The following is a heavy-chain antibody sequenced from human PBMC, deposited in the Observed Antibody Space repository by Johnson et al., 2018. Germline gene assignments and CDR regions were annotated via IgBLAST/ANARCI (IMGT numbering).Heavy chain of an antibody. J-gene: IGHJ3*02. CDR2: ISWNSGSI. V-gene: IGHV3-9*01. CDR1: GFTFDDYA. D-gene: IGHD6-6*01. Sequence: VQLVQSGGGLVQPGRSLRLSCAASGFTFDDYAMHWVRQPPGKGLEWVSGISWNSGSIDYADSVKGRFSISRDNAKNSLYLQMNSLRPEGAADYYCAEDRSIGHLACDIWGLGTTVTVSS. CDR3: AEDRSIGHLACDI.